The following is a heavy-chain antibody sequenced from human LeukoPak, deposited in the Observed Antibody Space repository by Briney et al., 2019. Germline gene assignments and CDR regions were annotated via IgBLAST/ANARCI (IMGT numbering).Heavy chain of an antibody. CDR1: GFSFSDAW. J-gene: IGHJ4*02. CDR3: ITDKPYRWLRTFDY. CDR2: IRTKVDGGAT. Sequence: GGSLRLSSAASGFSFSDAWMTWVRQAPGKGLEWVGRIRTKVDGGATDYAAPVKGRFTISRDDSKSTVYLQMNSLKIEDTAVYYCITDKPYRWLRTFDYWGQGTLVTVSS. V-gene: IGHV3-15*01. D-gene: IGHD5-12*01.